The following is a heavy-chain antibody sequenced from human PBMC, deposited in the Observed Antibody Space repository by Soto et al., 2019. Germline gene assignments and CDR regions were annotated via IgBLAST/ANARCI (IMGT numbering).Heavy chain of an antibody. Sequence: TLSLTCTVSGASVSSGAYSGGWVRQRPGRGLEWIGYVYESGYTYYNMSLKSRLTISLDRSNNQFSLGLTSVTAADTAVYYCVRALRHTAMVSPWFDPWGQGTLVTVSS. J-gene: IGHJ5*02. CDR1: GASVSSGAYS. CDR3: VRALRHTAMVSPWFDP. CDR2: VYESGYT. V-gene: IGHV4-31*03. D-gene: IGHD5-18*01.